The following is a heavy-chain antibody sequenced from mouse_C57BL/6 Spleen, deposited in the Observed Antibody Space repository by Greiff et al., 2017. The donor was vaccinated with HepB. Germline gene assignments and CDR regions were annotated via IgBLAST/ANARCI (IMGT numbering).Heavy chain of an antibody. CDR2: IDPSDSYT. V-gene: IGHV1-50*01. J-gene: IGHJ4*01. CDR3: ARRRNYYGYAMDY. Sequence: VQLQQPGAELVKPGASVKLSCKASGYTFTSYWMQWVKQRPGQGLEWIGEIDPSDSYTNYNQKFKGKATLTVDTSSSTAYMQLSSLTSEDSAVYYCARRRNYYGYAMDYWGQGTSVTVSS. D-gene: IGHD2-1*01. CDR1: GYTFTSYW.